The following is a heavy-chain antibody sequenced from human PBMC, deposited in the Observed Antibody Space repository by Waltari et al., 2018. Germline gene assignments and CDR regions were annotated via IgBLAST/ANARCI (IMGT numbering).Heavy chain of an antibody. V-gene: IGHV1-3*01. CDR3: ARAEGAYDYIWGSYRSGWFDP. CDR1: GYTFTSYA. D-gene: IGHD3-16*02. Sequence: QVQLVQSGAEVKKPGASVKVSCKASGYTFTSYAMHWVRQAPGQRLEWMGWINAGNGNTKYSQKFQGRVTITRDTSASTAYMELSSLRSEDTAVYYCARAEGAYDYIWGSYRSGWFDPWGQGTLVTVSS. CDR2: INAGNGNT. J-gene: IGHJ5*02.